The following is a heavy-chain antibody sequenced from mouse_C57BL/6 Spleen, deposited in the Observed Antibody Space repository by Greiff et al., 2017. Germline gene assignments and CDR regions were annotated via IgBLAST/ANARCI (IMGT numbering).Heavy chain of an antibody. D-gene: IGHD5-1*01. CDR1: GYTFTSYT. J-gene: IGHJ4*01. CDR3: ARVPYAMDY. CDR2: INPRSGYT. Sequence: VQLQQSGAELARPGASVKMSCKASGYTFTSYTMHWVKQRPGQGLEWIGNINPRSGYTKYNQKFKDKAKLTADKTSSTADMQLSSLTSEDSAVYYCARVPYAMDYWGQGTSVTVSS. V-gene: IGHV1-4*01.